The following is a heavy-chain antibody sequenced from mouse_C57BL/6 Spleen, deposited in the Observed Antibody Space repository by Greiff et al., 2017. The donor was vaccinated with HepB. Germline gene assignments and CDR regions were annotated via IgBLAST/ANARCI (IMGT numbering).Heavy chain of an antibody. J-gene: IGHJ3*01. CDR1: GYTFTSYW. CDR3: ARSERGRHYSNYGGFAY. D-gene: IGHD2-5*01. Sequence: QVQLQQPGAELVKPGASVKLSCKASGYTFTSYWMQWVKQRPGQGLEWIGEIDPSDSYTNYNQKFKGKATLTVDTSSSTAYMQLSSLTSEDSAVYYCARSERGRHYSNYGGFAYWGQGTLVTVSA. CDR2: IDPSDSYT. V-gene: IGHV1-50*01.